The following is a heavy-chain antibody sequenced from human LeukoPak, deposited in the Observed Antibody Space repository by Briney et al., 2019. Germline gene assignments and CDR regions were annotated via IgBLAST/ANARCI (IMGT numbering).Heavy chain of an antibody. CDR2: IYTSGST. CDR1: GGSISSYY. V-gene: IGHV4-4*07. D-gene: IGHD5-18*01. CDR3: ARDRGYSYAFDY. J-gene: IGHJ4*02. Sequence: PSETLSLTCTVSGGSISSYYWSWMRQPAGKGLKWIGRIYTSGSTNYNPSLKSRVTMSVDTSKNQFSLKLSSVTAADTAVYYCARDRGYSYAFDYWGQGTLVTVSS.